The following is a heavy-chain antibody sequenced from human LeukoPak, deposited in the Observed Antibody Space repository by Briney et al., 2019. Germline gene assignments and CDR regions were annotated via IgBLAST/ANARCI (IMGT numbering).Heavy chain of an antibody. CDR2: IGTRGTTM. J-gene: IGHJ5*02. V-gene: IGHV3-48*01. Sequence: GGSLRLSCAASGFTFSSYVMNWVRQPPGKGLEWISYIGTRGTTMYYADSVKGRFTISRDNAKNSLYLQMNSLRAEDTAVYYCAKGPTGVANWFDPWGQGTLVTVSS. CDR3: AKGPTGVANWFDP. D-gene: IGHD3-3*01. CDR1: GFTFSSYV.